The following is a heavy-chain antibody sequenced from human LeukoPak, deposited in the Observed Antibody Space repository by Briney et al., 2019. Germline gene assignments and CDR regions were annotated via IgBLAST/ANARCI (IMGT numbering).Heavy chain of an antibody. CDR2: IYHSGST. D-gene: IGHD1-14*01. V-gene: IGHV4-38-2*02. J-gene: IGHJ4*02. CDR1: GYSISSVYY. Sequence: SETLSLTCNVSGYSISSVYYWGWIRQPPGKGLEWIGSIYHSGSTYYNPSLKSRVTISVGTSKNQFSLKLSSVTAADTAVYYCARRGATGVIDYWGQGTLVTVSS. CDR3: ARRGATGVIDY.